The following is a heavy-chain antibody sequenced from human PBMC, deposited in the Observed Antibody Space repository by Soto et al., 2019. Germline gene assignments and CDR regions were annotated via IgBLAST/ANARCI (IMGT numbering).Heavy chain of an antibody. CDR2: INTDGGTS. V-gene: IGHV3-74*03. Sequence: GGSLRLSCAASGFTFSGHWMHWVRQVPGKGLEWVSRINTDGGTSAYADSVKGRFTISRDNAKNTLYLQMNALRAEDTAVYYCAREAGYCSRTSCYRRAFDTWGQGTRVTVSS. CDR1: GFTFSGHW. D-gene: IGHD2-2*01. J-gene: IGHJ3*02. CDR3: AREAGYCSRTSCYRRAFDT.